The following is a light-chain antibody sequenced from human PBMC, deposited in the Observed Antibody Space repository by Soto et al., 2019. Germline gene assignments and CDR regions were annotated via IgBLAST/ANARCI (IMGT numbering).Light chain of an antibody. CDR3: SSYAGSSNV. J-gene: IGLJ1*01. Sequence: QSVLTQPPSASGSPGQSVAISCTGTSSDVGGYGYVSWYQQHPGKAPKLMIYEVNKRPSGVPDRFSGSKSGNTASLTVSGLQAEDEADYYCSSYAGSSNVFGTGTKVTVL. CDR2: EVN. V-gene: IGLV2-8*01. CDR1: SSDVGGYGY.